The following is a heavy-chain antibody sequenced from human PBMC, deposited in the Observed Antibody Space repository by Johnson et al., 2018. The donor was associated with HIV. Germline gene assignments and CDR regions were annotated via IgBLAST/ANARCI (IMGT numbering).Heavy chain of an antibody. J-gene: IGHJ3*02. CDR3: AKDKSNAFDI. CDR1: GFTFSSYA. Sequence: VQLVESGGGVVQPGGSLRLSCAASGFTFSSYAMHWVRQAPGKGLEWVAIISYDGSNKYYADSVKGRFTISRDNSKNTLYLQMNSLRAEDTAVYYCAKDKSNAFDIWGQGTMVTVSS. V-gene: IGHV3-30-3*02. CDR2: ISYDGSNK.